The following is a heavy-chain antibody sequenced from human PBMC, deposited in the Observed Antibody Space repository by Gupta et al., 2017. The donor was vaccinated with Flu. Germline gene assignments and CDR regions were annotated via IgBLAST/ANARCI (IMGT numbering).Heavy chain of an antibody. CDR3: ARGNFDIDP. D-gene: IGHD3-9*01. CDR1: GYTFDAYY. Sequence: SGYTFDAYYINWVRQAPGQGLEWMGRINPNSGDTNYAQKFQGRVSIISDTAISTVYMDLSSLRSDDTAVYYCARGNFDIDPWGQGTLVTVSS. CDR2: INPNSGDT. V-gene: IGHV1-2*06. J-gene: IGHJ5*02.